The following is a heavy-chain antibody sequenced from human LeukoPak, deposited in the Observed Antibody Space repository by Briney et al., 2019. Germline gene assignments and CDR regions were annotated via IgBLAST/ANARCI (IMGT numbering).Heavy chain of an antibody. J-gene: IGHJ5*02. Sequence: PGGSLRLSCAASGFTFSSYGMHWVRQAPGKGLEWVANIKQDGSEKYYVDSVKGRFTISRDNAKNSLYLQMNSLRAEDTAVCYCARDLRVTTENYNWFDPWAREPWSPSPQ. V-gene: IGHV3-7*01. CDR3: ARDLRVTTENYNWFDP. D-gene: IGHD4-17*01. CDR1: GFTFSSYG. CDR2: IKQDGSEK.